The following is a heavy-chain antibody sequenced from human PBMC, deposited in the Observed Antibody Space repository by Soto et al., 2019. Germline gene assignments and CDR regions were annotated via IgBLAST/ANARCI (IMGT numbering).Heavy chain of an antibody. J-gene: IGHJ3*02. CDR3: ARPLTYGAPDAFDI. CDR2: INHSGST. Sequence: TLSLTCAVYGGSFSGYYWSWIRQPPGKGLEWIGEINHSGSTNYNPSLKSRVTISVDTSKNQFSLKLSSVTAADTAVYYCARPLTYGAPDAFDIWGQGTMVTVSS. CDR1: GGSFSGYY. D-gene: IGHD4-17*01. V-gene: IGHV4-34*01.